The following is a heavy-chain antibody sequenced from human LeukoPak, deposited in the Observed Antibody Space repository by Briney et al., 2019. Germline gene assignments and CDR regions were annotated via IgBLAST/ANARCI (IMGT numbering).Heavy chain of an antibody. J-gene: IGHJ4*02. V-gene: IGHV3-30*04. CDR2: ISYDGSNK. Sequence: PGGSLRLSCAASGFTFSSYAMHWVRQAPGKGLEWVAVISYDGSNKYYADSVKGRFTISRDNSKNTLYLQMNSLRAEDTAVYYCAREVWQPLVGGYFDYWGQGTLVTVSS. D-gene: IGHD6-13*01. CDR1: GFTFSSYA. CDR3: AREVWQPLVGGYFDY.